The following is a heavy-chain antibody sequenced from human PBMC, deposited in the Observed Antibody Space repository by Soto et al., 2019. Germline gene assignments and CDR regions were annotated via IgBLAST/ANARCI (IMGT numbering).Heavy chain of an antibody. CDR1: GFTFSSYA. J-gene: IGHJ4*02. CDR2: ISGSGGST. V-gene: IGHV3-23*01. CDR3: AKDLDVCGGDCGSGGFDY. Sequence: HPGGSLRLSCAASGFTFSSYAMSWVRQAPGKGLEWVSAISGSGGSTYYADSVKGRFTISRDNSKNTLYLQMNSLRAEDTAVYYCAKDLDVCGGDCGSGGFDYWGQGTLVTVSS. D-gene: IGHD2-21*02.